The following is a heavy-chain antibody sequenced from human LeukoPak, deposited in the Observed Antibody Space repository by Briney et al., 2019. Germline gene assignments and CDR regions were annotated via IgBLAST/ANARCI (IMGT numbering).Heavy chain of an antibody. Sequence: SETLSLTCTVSGGSISSGSYYWSWIRQPAGKGLEWIGRIYTSGSTNYNPSLKGRVTISVDTSKNQFSLKLSSVTAADTAVYYCARTYYDFWSGYPPTDYWGQGTLVTVSS. J-gene: IGHJ4*02. V-gene: IGHV4-61*02. CDR1: GGSISSGSYY. D-gene: IGHD3-3*01. CDR3: ARTYYDFWSGYPPTDY. CDR2: IYTSGST.